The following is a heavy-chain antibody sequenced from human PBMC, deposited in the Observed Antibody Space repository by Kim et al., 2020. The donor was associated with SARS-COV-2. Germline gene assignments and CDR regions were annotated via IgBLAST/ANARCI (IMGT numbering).Heavy chain of an antibody. V-gene: IGHV4-39*01. J-gene: IGHJ4*02. CDR2: IYYSGST. CDR3: ARHRAYYYDSSGYYPDY. Sequence: SETLSLTCTVSGGSISSSTYYWGWIRQPPGKGLEWIGSIYYSGSTYYNPSLKSRVTISVDTSKNLFSLKLSSVTAADTAVYYCARHRAYYYDSSGYYPDYWGQGTLVTVSS. CDR1: GGSISSSTYY. D-gene: IGHD3-22*01.